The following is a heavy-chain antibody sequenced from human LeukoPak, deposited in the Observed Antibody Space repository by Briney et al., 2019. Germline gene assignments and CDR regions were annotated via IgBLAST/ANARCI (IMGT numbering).Heavy chain of an antibody. V-gene: IGHV5-51*01. CDR2: IYPRDSDT. D-gene: IGHD3-10*01. CDR1: GYSFSYYW. CDR3: ARSALTMFRGYFDS. Sequence: GESLKISFKASGYSFSYYWIGWVRQMPGKGLDWMGIIYPRDSDTRYSPSFQGQVTISADKSISTAYLQWNSLKASDTAMYYCARSALTMFRGYFDSWGQGTLVTVSS. J-gene: IGHJ4*02.